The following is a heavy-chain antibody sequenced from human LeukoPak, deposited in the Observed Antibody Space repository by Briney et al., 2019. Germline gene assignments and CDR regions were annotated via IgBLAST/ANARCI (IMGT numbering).Heavy chain of an antibody. CDR2: IYYSGST. V-gene: IGHV4-59*01. CDR1: GGSISSYY. CDR3: ARDKGGLGV. Sequence: SETLSLTCTVSGGSISSYYWSWIRQPPGKGLEWIGYIYYSGSTNYNPSLKSRVTISVDTFKNQFSLKLSSVTAADTAVYYCARDKGGLGVWGQGTTVTVSS. J-gene: IGHJ6*02.